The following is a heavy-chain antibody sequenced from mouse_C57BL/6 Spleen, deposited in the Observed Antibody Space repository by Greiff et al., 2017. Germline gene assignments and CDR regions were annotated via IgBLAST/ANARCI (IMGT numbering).Heavy chain of an antibody. CDR2: INPGSGST. Sequence: VQLQESGAELVKPGASVKMSCKASGYTFTSYWMTWVKQRPGQGLEWIGDINPGSGSTNYNQKFKSKATLTVDTSSSTAYMQLSSLTSEDSAVYYCARKGMSIRWYFGGWGTGTTVTVAS. CDR3: ARKGMSIRWYFGG. D-gene: IGHD2-10*02. CDR1: GYTFTSYW. V-gene: IGHV1-55*01. J-gene: IGHJ1*03.